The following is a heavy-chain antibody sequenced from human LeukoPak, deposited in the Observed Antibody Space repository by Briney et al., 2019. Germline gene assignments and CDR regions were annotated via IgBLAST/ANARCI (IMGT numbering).Heavy chain of an antibody. V-gene: IGHV1-69*05. CDR3: AVIVPAEYYFDY. Sequence: GSSVKVSCKASGGTFSSYAISWVRQAPGQGLEWMGRIIPIFGTANYAQKFQGRVTITTDESTSTAYMELSSLRSEDTAVYYCAVIVPAEYYFDYWGQGTLVTVSS. CDR1: GGTFSSYA. D-gene: IGHD2-2*01. J-gene: IGHJ4*02. CDR2: IIPIFGTA.